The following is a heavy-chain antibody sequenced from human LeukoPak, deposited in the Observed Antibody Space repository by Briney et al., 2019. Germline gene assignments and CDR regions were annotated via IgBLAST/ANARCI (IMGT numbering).Heavy chain of an antibody. D-gene: IGHD5-18*01. CDR1: GGSISSGGYY. J-gene: IGHJ4*02. CDR3: ARDPNSCGPFDY. CDR2: IYYSGST. Sequence: SQTLSLTCTVSGGSISSGGYYWSWIRQHPGKGLEWIGYIYYSGSTYYNPSLKSRVTISVDTSKNQFSLKLSSETAADTAVYYCARDPNSCGPFDYWGQGTLVTVSS. V-gene: IGHV4-31*03.